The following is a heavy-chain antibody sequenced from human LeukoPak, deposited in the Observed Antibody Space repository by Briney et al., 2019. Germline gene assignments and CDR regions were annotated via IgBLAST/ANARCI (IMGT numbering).Heavy chain of an antibody. CDR2: ISGDGSTT. Sequence: GGSLRLSCAASGFTFSSYWMHWVRQAPGKGLVWVSRISGDGSTTTYADSVKGRFTISRDNAKNTLYLQMNSLRAEDTAVYYCARIPRDIVATTPRDYWGQGTLVTVSS. V-gene: IGHV3-74*01. CDR1: GFTFSSYW. D-gene: IGHD5-12*01. J-gene: IGHJ4*02. CDR3: ARIPRDIVATTPRDY.